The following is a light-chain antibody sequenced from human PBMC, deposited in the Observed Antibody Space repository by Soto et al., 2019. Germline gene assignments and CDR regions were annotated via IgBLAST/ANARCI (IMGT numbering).Light chain of an antibody. CDR2: DAS. CDR3: QQANSFPIT. V-gene: IGKV1-12*01. Sequence: DIPMTQSPSSVSASVGDRVTITCRASQDISRWLAWYQQPPGKAPKLLIHDASNLQTGVPSRFSGSGSGTDFTLTITSLQPEDFGTYYCQQANSFPITFGQGTRLEIK. J-gene: IGKJ5*01. CDR1: QDISRW.